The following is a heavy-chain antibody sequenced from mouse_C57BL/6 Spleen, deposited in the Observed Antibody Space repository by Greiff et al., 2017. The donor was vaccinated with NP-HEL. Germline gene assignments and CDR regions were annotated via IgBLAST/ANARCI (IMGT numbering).Heavy chain of an antibody. Sequence: EVQLQQSGPELVKPGASVKISCKASGYTFTDYYMNWVKQSHGKSLEWIGDINPNNGGTSYNQKFKGKATLTEDKSYSTAYMELRSLTSEDSAVYYCAKIYYDYGCWYFDVWGTGTTVTVSS. CDR1: GYTFTDYY. CDR2: INPNNGGT. D-gene: IGHD2-4*01. CDR3: AKIYYDYGCWYFDV. J-gene: IGHJ1*03. V-gene: IGHV1-26*01.